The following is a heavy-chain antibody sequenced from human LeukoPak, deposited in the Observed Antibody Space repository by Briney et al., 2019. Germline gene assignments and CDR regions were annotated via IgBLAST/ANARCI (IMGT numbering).Heavy chain of an antibody. J-gene: IGHJ4*02. CDR1: GDSISPYY. V-gene: IGHV4-59*12. CDR2: IYYTGSGST. D-gene: IGHD4-17*01. CDR3: ARDLTGYGDYAGAN. Sequence: SETLSLTCTVSGDSISPYYWSWIRQPPGKGLEWIGYIYYTGSGSTSNNPSLKSRVTISVDTSKNQFSLNLKSVTAADTAVYFCARDLTGYGDYAGANWGQGTLVTVSS.